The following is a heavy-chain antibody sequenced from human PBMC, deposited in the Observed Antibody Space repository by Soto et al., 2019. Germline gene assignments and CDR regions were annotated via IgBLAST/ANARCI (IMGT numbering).Heavy chain of an antibody. V-gene: IGHV3-9*03. D-gene: IGHD5-12*01. CDR1: GFTFDNYG. CDR2: ISFNSGSL. CDR3: AKHQCEMATTPFDY. Sequence: GGSLRLSCASSGFTFDNYGMHWVRQAPGKCLEWVSVISFNSGSLDYADSVKGRFTISRDNAKNSLYLHINSLRAEDMSLYSCAKHQCEMATTPFDYWGQGTLVTVSS. J-gene: IGHJ4*02.